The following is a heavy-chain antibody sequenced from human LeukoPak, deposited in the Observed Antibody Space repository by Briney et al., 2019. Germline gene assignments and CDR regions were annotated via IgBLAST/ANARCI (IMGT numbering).Heavy chain of an antibody. D-gene: IGHD2-15*01. CDR2: ISKEDTDK. J-gene: IGHJ4*02. CDR1: GFTLSNYA. V-gene: IGHV3-30*04. Sequence: GRSLTLSCVASGFTLSNYAMHWVRQAPGKGLEWVAVISKEDTDKFYADSVKGRFTLSRDKSKNTLYLQMNSLRAEDTAVYYCAKDQSCSGGSCYFDYWGQGNLVTVSS. CDR3: AKDQSCSGGSCYFDY.